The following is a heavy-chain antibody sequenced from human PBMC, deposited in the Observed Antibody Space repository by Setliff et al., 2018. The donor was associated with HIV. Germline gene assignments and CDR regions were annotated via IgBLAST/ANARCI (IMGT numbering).Heavy chain of an antibody. Sequence: SVKVSCKGSGDTFTTYVVSWVRQAPGQGLEWMGGRSPIFSTTNYAQKFQGRVTITTDESTSRAYMELSSLRSEDTAVYYCATEGAGGSYQRASALDLWGQGTMVTVSS. D-gene: IGHD1-26*01. CDR2: RSPIFSTT. CDR3: ATEGAGGSYQRASALDL. V-gene: IGHV1-69*05. CDR1: GDTFTTYV. J-gene: IGHJ3*01.